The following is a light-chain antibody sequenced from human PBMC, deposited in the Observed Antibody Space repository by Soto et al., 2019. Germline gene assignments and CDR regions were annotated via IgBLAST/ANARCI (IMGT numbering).Light chain of an antibody. Sequence: EIVLTQSPATLSLSPGERATLSCRASQSVSSYLAWYQQKPGQAPRLLIYDASNRATGIPARFSGSGSGTDFPLTISSLELEDFAVYYCQQRSNWVTFGPGTKVDIK. CDR3: QQRSNWVT. J-gene: IGKJ3*01. V-gene: IGKV3-11*01. CDR2: DAS. CDR1: QSVSSY.